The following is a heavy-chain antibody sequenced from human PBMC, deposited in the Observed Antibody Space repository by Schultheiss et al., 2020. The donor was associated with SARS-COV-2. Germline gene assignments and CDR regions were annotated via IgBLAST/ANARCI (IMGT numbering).Heavy chain of an antibody. V-gene: IGHV4-34*01. CDR2: INHSGST. D-gene: IGHD6-6*01. Sequence: SETLSLTCAVYGGSFSGYYWSWIRQPPGKGLEWIGEINHSGSTNYNPSLKSRFTISVDTSKNQFSLKLSSVTAADTAVYYCAREPIRTYSSSSKDYWGQGTLVTVSS. CDR3: AREPIRTYSSSSKDY. J-gene: IGHJ4*02. CDR1: GGSFSGYY.